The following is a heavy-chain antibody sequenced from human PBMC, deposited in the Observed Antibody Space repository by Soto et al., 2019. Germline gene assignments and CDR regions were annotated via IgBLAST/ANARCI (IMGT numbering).Heavy chain of an antibody. D-gene: IGHD6-13*01. V-gene: IGHV4-31*03. CDR3: ASEYRQSGYSSSRVFDY. J-gene: IGHJ4*02. Sequence: QVQLRESGPGLVKPSQTLSLTCTVSGGSINSGGYYWNWIRQHPGKGLEWIGYMYYSGSNYYNPFLGSRFILSADTSENNFTLKLSTVTDADPAVYFCASEYRQSGYSSSRVFDYWGQGTLVNVSS. CDR2: MYYSGSN. CDR1: GGSINSGGYY.